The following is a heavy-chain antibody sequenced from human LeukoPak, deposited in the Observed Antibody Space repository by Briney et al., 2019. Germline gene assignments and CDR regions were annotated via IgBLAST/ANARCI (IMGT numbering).Heavy chain of an antibody. V-gene: IGHV4-59*01. CDR1: GGSISTYS. CDR3: ARDAGGTWFDP. Sequence: SETLSLTCTVSGGSISTYSWNWIRQPPGQGLEWIGYVNNHGGTYNNPSLKSRVTVSLDKSKNQFSLKLSSATAADTAVYYCARDAGGTWFDPWGQGILVTVSS. CDR2: VNNHGGT. J-gene: IGHJ5*02.